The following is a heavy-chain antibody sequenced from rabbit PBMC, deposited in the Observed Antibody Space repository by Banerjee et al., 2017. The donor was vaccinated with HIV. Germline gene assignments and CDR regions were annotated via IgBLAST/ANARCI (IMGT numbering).Heavy chain of an antibody. CDR3: ARDLTGVIGWNFGW. Sequence: QEQLEESGGGLVQPEGSLTLTCTASGFDFSSSYWICWVRQAPGKGLEWIACTFVPDDGYNYYASWAKGRFTISKASSTTVTLQMTSLTAADTATYFCARDLTGVIGWNFGWWGPGTLVTVS. V-gene: IGHV1S45*01. CDR1: GFDFSSSYW. J-gene: IGHJ4*01. D-gene: IGHD1-1*01. CDR2: TFVPDDGYN.